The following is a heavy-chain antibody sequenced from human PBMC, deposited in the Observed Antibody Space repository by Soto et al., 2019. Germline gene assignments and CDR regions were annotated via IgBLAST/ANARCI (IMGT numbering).Heavy chain of an antibody. D-gene: IGHD6-13*01. CDR2: ISSSSSST. J-gene: IGHJ6*02. V-gene: IGHV3-11*05. CDR1: GFTFSDYY. Sequence: QVQLVESGGGLVKPGGSLRLSCAASGFTFSDYYMSWIRQAPGKGLEWVSYISSSSSSTNYADSVKGRFTISRDNAKNSLYLQMNSLRAEDTAVYYCAGARASSSWYYYSYGMDVWGQGTTVTVSS. CDR3: AGARASSSWYYYSYGMDV.